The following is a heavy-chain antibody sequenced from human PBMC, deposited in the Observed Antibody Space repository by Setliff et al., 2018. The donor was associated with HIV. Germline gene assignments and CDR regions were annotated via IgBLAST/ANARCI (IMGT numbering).Heavy chain of an antibody. CDR1: RSTFNSHT. D-gene: IGHD3-3*01. CDR2: IIPIPGVA. CDR3: VRGVQSPPHYSYYYMDV. Sequence: EASVKVSCKASRSTFNSHTINWVRQAPGQGLDWMGRIIPIPGVANYAQRFQGKVTITADKSTSTAYMELTSLRFDDTAMYYCVRGVQSPPHYSYYYMDVWGEGTMVTVSS. V-gene: IGHV1-69*02. J-gene: IGHJ6*03.